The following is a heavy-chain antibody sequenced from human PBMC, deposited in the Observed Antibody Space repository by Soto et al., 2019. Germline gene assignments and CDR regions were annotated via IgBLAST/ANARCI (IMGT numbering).Heavy chain of an antibody. CDR1: GYSFVNYW. Sequence: GESLKISCNGSGYSFVNYWIGWVRQMPGKGLEWMGIIYPGDSDTRYSPSFQGQVTISADKSISTAYLQWSSLKASDTAMYYCARQSANYYYGMDVWGQGTTVTVSS. J-gene: IGHJ6*02. V-gene: IGHV5-51*01. CDR3: ARQSANYYYGMDV. CDR2: IYPGDSDT.